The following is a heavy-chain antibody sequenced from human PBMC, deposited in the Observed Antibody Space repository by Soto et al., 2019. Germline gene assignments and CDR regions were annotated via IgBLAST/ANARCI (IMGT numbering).Heavy chain of an antibody. V-gene: IGHV4-34*01. J-gene: IGHJ5*02. D-gene: IGHD3-22*01. CDR2: INHSGST. CDR1: GGSFSGYY. Sequence: SETLSLTCAVCGGSFSGYYWSWIRQPPGKGLEWIGEINHSGSTNYNPSLKSRVTISVDTSKNQFSLKLSSVTAADTAVYYCARLRGDSSGLRWFDPWGQGTLVTVSS. CDR3: ARLRGDSSGLRWFDP.